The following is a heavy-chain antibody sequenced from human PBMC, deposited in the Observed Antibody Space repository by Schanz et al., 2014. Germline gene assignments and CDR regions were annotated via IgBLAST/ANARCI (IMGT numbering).Heavy chain of an antibody. D-gene: IGHD1-1*01. CDR1: GFTFSSYA. V-gene: IGHV3-48*01. CDR3: ARDRRNADLDY. CDR2: VSRSTPDI. J-gene: IGHJ4*02. Sequence: EVQLVESGGGLVQPGGSLRLSCAASGFTFSSYAMSWVRQAPGKGLEWVSYVSRSTPDIYYADSVKGRFTMSRDNAKNSVFLQMNSLRAEDTALYDCARDRRNADLDYWGQGTLVTVSS.